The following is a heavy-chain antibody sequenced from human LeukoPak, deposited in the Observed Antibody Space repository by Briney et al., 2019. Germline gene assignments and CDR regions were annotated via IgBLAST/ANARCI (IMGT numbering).Heavy chain of an antibody. CDR1: GGSFSGYY. CDR3: ASLGGSETHYYYYMDV. V-gene: IGHV4-34*01. J-gene: IGHJ6*03. CDR2: INHSGST. Sequence: SETLSLTCAVYGGSFSGYYWSWIRQPPGKGLEWVGEINHSGSTNYNPSLKSRVTISVDTSKNQFSLKLSSVTAADTAVYYCASLGGSETHYYYYMDVWGKGTTVTVSS. D-gene: IGHD3-16*01.